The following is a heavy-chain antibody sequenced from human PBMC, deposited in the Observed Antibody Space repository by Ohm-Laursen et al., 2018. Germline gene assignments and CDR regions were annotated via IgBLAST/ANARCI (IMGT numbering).Heavy chain of an antibody. V-gene: IGHV3-53*01. CDR3: AKVYYCSGGSCYSWELTNGFDI. Sequence: SLRLSCSASGFTVSSNYMSWVRQAPGKGLEWVSVIYSGGSTYYADSVKGRFTISRDNSKNTVHLQMNSLRAEDTAVYYCAKVYYCSGGSCYSWELTNGFDIWGQGTMVTVSS. J-gene: IGHJ3*02. CDR1: GFTVSSNY. CDR2: IYSGGST. D-gene: IGHD2-15*01.